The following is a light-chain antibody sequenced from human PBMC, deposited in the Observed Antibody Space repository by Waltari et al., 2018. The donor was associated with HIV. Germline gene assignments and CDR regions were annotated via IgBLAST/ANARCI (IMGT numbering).Light chain of an antibody. CDR2: EVN. Sequence: QSALTQPASVSGSPGQSITIPCAGNNRDVGGYNLVSWYQQDPGKAPKVMIYEVNKRPSGVSIRYSGSKSGNTASLTISGLQTEDEADYYCGSYAGAYAYVFGTGTKVSVL. J-gene: IGLJ1*01. CDR1: NRDVGGYNL. CDR3: GSYAGAYAYV. V-gene: IGLV2-23*02.